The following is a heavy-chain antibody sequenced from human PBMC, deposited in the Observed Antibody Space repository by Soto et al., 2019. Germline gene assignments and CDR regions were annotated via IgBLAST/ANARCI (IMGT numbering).Heavy chain of an antibody. Sequence: SGYSFTSYWISWVRQMPGKGLEWMGRIDPSDSYTNYSPSFQGHVTISADKSISTAYLQWSSLKASDTAMYYCARHSAVTHTYYYYGMDVWGQGXTVTVYS. CDR3: ARHSAVTHTYYYYGMDV. D-gene: IGHD4-17*01. J-gene: IGHJ6*02. CDR2: IDPSDSYT. V-gene: IGHV5-10-1*01. CDR1: GYSFTSYW.